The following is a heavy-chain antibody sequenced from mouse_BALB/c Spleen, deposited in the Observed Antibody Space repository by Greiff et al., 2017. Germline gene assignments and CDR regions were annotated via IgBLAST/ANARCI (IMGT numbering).Heavy chain of an antibody. CDR3: AGRRAY. CDR1: GFNIKDTY. CDR2: IDPANGNT. V-gene: IGHV14-3*02. Sequence: LVESGAELVKPGASVKLSCTASGFNIKDTYMHWVKQRPEQGLEWIGRIDPANGNTKYDPKFQGKATITADTSSNTAYLQLSSLTSEDTAVYYCAGRRAYWGQGTLVTVSA. J-gene: IGHJ3*01.